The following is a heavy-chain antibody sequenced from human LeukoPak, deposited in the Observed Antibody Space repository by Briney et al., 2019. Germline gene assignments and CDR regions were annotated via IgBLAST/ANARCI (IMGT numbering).Heavy chain of an antibody. D-gene: IGHD2-21*02. J-gene: IGHJ2*01. Sequence: GGSLRLSCAASGFSFSNYGMHWVRQAPGKGLEWVAVISYDGSNKYYADSVKGRFTISRDNSKNTLYLQMNSLRAEDTAVYYCARDGKFDYGGDCYSGVYWHFDLWGRGTLVTVSS. CDR1: GFSFSNYG. V-gene: IGHV3-30*03. CDR3: ARDGKFDYGGDCYSGVYWHFDL. CDR2: ISYDGSNK.